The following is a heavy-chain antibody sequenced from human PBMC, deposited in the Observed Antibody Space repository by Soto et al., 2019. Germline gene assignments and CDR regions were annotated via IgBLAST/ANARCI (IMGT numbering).Heavy chain of an antibody. J-gene: IGHJ4*02. CDR2: IRSKGDNYAT. CDR1: GFIFSDSP. V-gene: IGHV3-73*01. D-gene: IGHD3-3*01. Sequence: EVQLVESGGGLVQPGGSLKLSCAASGFIFSDSPIHWVRQASGKGLEWVGRIRSKGDNYATAYAASVRGRFTISRDDSENTAYLQMNSLKTDDTAVYYCTRLVEWVQGNEYWGQGTLVTVSS. CDR3: TRLVEWVQGNEY.